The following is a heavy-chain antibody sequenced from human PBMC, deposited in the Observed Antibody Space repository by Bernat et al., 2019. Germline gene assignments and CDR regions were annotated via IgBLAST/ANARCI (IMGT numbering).Heavy chain of an antibody. CDR1: GFTFSDYY. Sequence: QVQLVESGGDLVKPGGSLRLSCAASGFTFSDYYMGWFRQAPGKGLEWVSFISSGSGGSISYADSVKGRFTISRDNADNSLFLQMNGLRVEDTAVYYCARGPSYYYGSGSFDFDYWGQGTLVTVSS. V-gene: IGHV3-11*01. CDR2: ISSGSGGSI. J-gene: IGHJ4*02. D-gene: IGHD3-10*01. CDR3: ARGPSYYYGSGSFDFDY.